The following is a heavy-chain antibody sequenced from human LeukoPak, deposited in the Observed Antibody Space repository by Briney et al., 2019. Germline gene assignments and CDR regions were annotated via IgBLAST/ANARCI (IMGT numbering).Heavy chain of an antibody. CDR1: GYTFTSYD. D-gene: IGHD4-17*01. CDR3: ARGRTDYGDYVDY. Sequence: ASVKVSCKASGYTFTSYDINRVRQATGQGLEWMGWMNPNSGNTGYAQKFQGRVTITRNTSISTAYMELSSLRSEDTAVYYCARGRTDYGDYVDYWGQGTLVTVSS. V-gene: IGHV1-8*03. J-gene: IGHJ4*02. CDR2: MNPNSGNT.